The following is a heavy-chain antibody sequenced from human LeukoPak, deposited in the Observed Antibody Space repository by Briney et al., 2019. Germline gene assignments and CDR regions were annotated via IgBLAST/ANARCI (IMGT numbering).Heavy chain of an antibody. Sequence: ASVKVSCKASGYTFTNYYMHWVRQAPGQGLEWMGIINPSGGRTSYAQKFQGRVTMTRDMSTSTDYMELISLRSEDTAVYYCARDPYSGNYGAYYCYYMDVWGKGTTVTISS. CDR1: GYTFTNYY. CDR2: INPSGGRT. D-gene: IGHD1-26*01. J-gene: IGHJ6*03. CDR3: ARDPYSGNYGAYYCYYMDV. V-gene: IGHV1-46*01.